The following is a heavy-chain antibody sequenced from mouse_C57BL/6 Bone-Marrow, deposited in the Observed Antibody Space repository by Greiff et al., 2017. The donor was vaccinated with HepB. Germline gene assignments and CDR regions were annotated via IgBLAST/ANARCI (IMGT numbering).Heavy chain of an antibody. Sequence: VQLQQPGAELVKPGASVKMSCKASGYTFTSYWITWVKQRPGQGLEWIGDIYPGSGSTNYNEKFKSKATLTVVTSSSTAYMQLSSLTSEDSAVYYCAHYGYDHYYAMDYWGQGTSVTVSS. J-gene: IGHJ4*01. D-gene: IGHD2-2*01. CDR2: IYPGSGST. CDR1: GYTFTSYW. V-gene: IGHV1-55*01. CDR3: AHYGYDHYYAMDY.